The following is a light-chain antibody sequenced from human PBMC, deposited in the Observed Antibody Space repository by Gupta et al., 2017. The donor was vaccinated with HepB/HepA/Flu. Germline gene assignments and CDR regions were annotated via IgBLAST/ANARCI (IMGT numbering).Light chain of an antibody. CDR1: QSLLHSNGYNY. CDR2: LGS. V-gene: IGKV2-28*01. J-gene: IGKJ2*04. Sequence: VMTQSRLSLHVPPVEPDSISSRSRQSLLHSNGYNYLAWYLQKPGQSPQLLIYLGSNRASGIPDRFSGSGSGTDFTLKISRVEAEDVGVYYCMQARQTPCSFGQGTKLEIK. CDR3: MQARQTPCS.